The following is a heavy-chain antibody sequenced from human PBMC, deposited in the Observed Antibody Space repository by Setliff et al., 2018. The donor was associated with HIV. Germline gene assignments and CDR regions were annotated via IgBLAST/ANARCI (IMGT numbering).Heavy chain of an antibody. J-gene: IGHJ6*02. CDR3: ASPSFGDVDYYYGMDV. D-gene: IGHD3-10*01. CDR1: GYTSTSFS. Sequence: ASVKVSCKASGYTSTSFSLHWVRQAPGQGLEWMGIINPCGDVIRYAQKFQGRVTMTRDTSTSTVYMDLSSLRSEDTAVYYCASPSFGDVDYYYGMDVWGQGTTVTVSS. V-gene: IGHV1-46*01. CDR2: INPCGDVI.